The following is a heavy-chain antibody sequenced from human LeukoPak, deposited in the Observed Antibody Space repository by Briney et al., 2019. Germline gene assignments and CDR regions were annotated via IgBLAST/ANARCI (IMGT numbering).Heavy chain of an antibody. J-gene: IGHJ4*02. V-gene: IGHV3-73*01. CDR3: TSHSGSYSPYDY. D-gene: IGHD1-26*01. CDR1: GFTFSGSA. Sequence: GGSLRLSCAASGFTFSGSAMHWVRQASGKGLEWVGRIRGKANSYATAYAASVKGSFTISRDDSKNTAYLQMNSLKTEDTAVYYCTSHSGSYSPYDYWGQGTLVTVSS. CDR2: IRGKANSYAT.